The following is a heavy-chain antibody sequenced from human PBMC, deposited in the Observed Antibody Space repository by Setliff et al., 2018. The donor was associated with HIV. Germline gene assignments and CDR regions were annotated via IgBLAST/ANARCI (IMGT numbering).Heavy chain of an antibody. V-gene: IGHV4-59*01. D-gene: IGHD3-22*01. CDR1: GASINSYF. Sequence: SETLSLTCTVSGASINSYFWSWIRQPPGKGPEWLGYIYYTGSTNYSPALESRITMSVDTSKNQFSLTLKSVTAADTGVYYCAGVNYYDASGLRAEYFQLWGQGTQVTVS. CDR3: AGVNYYDASGLRAEYFQL. J-gene: IGHJ1*01. CDR2: IYYTGST.